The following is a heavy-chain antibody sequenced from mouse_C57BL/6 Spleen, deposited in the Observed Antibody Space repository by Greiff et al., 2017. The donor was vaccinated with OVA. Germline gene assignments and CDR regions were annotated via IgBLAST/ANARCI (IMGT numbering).Heavy chain of an antibody. CDR2: ISDGGSYT. V-gene: IGHV5-4*01. D-gene: IGHD3-1*01. CDR3: ARDHRDYCDY. CDR1: GFTFSSYA. Sequence: EVHLVESGGGLVKPGGSLKLSCAASGFTFSSYAMSWVRQTPEKRLEWVATISDGGSYTSYPDNVKGRFTISRDNAKNNLYLQMSHLKSEDTSMYYCARDHRDYCDYWGQGTTLTVSS. J-gene: IGHJ2*01.